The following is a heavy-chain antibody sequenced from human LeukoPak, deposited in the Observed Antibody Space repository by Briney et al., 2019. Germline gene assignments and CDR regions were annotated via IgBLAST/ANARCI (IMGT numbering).Heavy chain of an antibody. CDR2: IHYSGSP. CDR3: ARHSNWNGGVDWFDP. D-gene: IGHD1-20*01. CDR1: GGSNY. J-gene: IGHJ5*02. Sequence: LETLSLTCTVSGGSNYWTWIRQAPGTGLEWIAYIHYSGSPHYNPSLRSRVTISIDTSKNQLSLKLNSVTAADTAVYYCARHSNWNGGVDWFDPWGQGTQVTVSS. V-gene: IGHV4-59*08.